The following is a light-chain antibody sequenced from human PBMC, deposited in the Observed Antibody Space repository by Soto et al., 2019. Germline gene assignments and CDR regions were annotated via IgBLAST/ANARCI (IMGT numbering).Light chain of an antibody. Sequence: DIQMTQSPSSLSVSIGDRITITCRSSQSISVCLNWYQKKQGTPPKLLIYAASNLQSGVPSRFIGSGSGTDFTLTISSLQPEDFASYYCQQSYRIPYTFGQGTKLEI. J-gene: IGKJ2*01. CDR2: AAS. CDR3: QQSYRIPYT. V-gene: IGKV1-39*01. CDR1: QSISVC.